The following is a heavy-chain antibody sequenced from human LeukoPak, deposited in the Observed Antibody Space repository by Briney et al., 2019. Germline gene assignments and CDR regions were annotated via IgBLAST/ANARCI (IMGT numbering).Heavy chain of an antibody. CDR3: ARGSAWGGDY. CDR2: INQDGSGK. J-gene: IGHJ4*02. D-gene: IGHD3-10*01. V-gene: IGHV3-7*01. Sequence: GGSLRLSCAASGFTFSNYWMSWVRQAPGKGLEWVANINQDGSGKYYVDSVKGRFTISRDNAESSLYLQMNSLRAEDTAVYYCARGSAWGGDYWGQGTLVIVSS. CDR1: GFTFSNYW.